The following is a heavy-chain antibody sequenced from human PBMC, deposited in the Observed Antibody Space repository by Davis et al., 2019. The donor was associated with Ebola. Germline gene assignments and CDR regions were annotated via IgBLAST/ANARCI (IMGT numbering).Heavy chain of an antibody. CDR2: INSDGSST. J-gene: IGHJ4*02. V-gene: IGHV3-74*01. CDR1: GFTFSSYW. D-gene: IGHD3-22*01. Sequence: HTGGSLRLSCAASGFTFSSYWMHWVRQAPGKGLVWVSRINSDGSSTSYADSVKGRFTISRDNAKNTLYLQMNSLRVEDTALYYCAKAGHITMIVVVKYFDYWGQGTLVTVSS. CDR3: AKAGHITMIVVVKYFDY.